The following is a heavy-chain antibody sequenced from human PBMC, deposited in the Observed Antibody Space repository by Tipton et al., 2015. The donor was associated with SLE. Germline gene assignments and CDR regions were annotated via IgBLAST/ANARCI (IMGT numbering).Heavy chain of an antibody. J-gene: IGHJ4*02. CDR1: GFTFDNFA. CDR2: ISWNSGSI. D-gene: IGHD3/OR15-3a*01. CDR3: VKDMDSLGSKSVLEF. Sequence: SLRLSCAASGFTFDNFAMHWVRQVPGKGPEWVSGISWNSGSIDYADSVKGRFTISRDNAKNSLYLQTNSLRAEDTALYYCVKDMDSLGSKSVLEFWGQGTLVTVSS. V-gene: IGHV3-9*01.